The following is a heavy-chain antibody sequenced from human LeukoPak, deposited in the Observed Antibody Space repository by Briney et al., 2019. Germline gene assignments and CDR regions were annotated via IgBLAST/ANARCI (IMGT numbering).Heavy chain of an antibody. CDR1: GYTFTSYG. J-gene: IGHJ4*02. Sequence: EASVKVSCKASGYTFTSYGISWVRQAPGQGLEWMGWISAYNGNTNYAQKLKGRVTMTTDTSTSTAYMELRSLRSDDTAVYYCARGRIAARPREYYFDYWGQGTLVTVSS. CDR2: ISAYNGNT. V-gene: IGHV1-18*01. D-gene: IGHD6-6*01. CDR3: ARGRIAARPREYYFDY.